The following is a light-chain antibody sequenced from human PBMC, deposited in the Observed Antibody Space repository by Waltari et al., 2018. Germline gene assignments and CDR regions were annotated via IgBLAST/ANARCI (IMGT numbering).Light chain of an antibody. J-gene: IGKJ2*01. V-gene: IGKV3-15*01. CDR3: QQYRT. CDR2: GAS. CDR1: QSVSSN. Sequence: EIVMTQSPATLSVSPGERATLSCRASQSVSSNLAWYQQKPGQAPRLLIYGASTRATGIPARFSGSGSGTEFTLTISSLQSEDFAVYYCQQYRTFGQGTKQEIK.